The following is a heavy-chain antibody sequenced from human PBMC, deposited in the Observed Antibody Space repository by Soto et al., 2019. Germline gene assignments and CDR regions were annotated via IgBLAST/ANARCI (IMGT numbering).Heavy chain of an antibody. Sequence: EVQLLESGGGLVQPGGSLRLSCAASGFNFNSHAMTWVRQAPGKGLEWVSTISANIISTYYADSVKGRFTISRDNSKNTLYLQMSSLRVEDTAVYRCARVDTPTVRVGMDVW. CDR1: GFNFNSHA. CDR2: ISANIIST. J-gene: IGHJ6*01. CDR3: ARVDTPTVRVGMDV. D-gene: IGHD2-15*01. V-gene: IGHV3-23*01.